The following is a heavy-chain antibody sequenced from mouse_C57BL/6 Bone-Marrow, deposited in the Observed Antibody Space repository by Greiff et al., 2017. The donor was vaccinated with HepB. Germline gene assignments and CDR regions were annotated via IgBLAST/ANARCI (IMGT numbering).Heavy chain of an antibody. V-gene: IGHV2-2*01. D-gene: IGHD3-3*01. J-gene: IGHJ3*01. CDR1: GFSLTSYG. CDR3: ATNREFAY. CDR2: IWSGGST. Sequence: VQLQQSGPGLVQPSQSLSITCTVSGFSLTSYGVHWVRQSPGKGLEWLGVIWSGGSTDYNAAFISRLSISKDNSKSQVFFKMNSLQADDTAIYYCATNREFAYWGQGTLVTVSA.